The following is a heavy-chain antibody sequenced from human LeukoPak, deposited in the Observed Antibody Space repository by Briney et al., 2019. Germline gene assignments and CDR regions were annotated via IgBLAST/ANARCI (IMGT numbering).Heavy chain of an antibody. V-gene: IGHV1-69*01. CDR2: IITIFGTA. CDR3: ARDLAITIFGVVIRTDAFDI. J-gene: IGHJ3*02. Sequence: SVKVSCKASGGTFSSYAISWVRQAPGQGLEWMGGIITIFGTANYAQKFQGRVTITADESTSTAYMELSSLRSEDTAVYYCARDLAITIFGVVIRTDAFDIWGQGTMVTVSS. CDR1: GGTFSSYA. D-gene: IGHD3-3*01.